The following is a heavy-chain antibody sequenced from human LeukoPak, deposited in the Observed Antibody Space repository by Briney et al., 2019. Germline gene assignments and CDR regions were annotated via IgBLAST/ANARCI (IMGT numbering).Heavy chain of an antibody. CDR1: GFTFSSYS. D-gene: IGHD5/OR15-5a*01. CDR3: ARGSRAIVSTKFARGRYMDV. V-gene: IGHV3-21*01. Sequence: GGSLRLSCAASGFTFSSYSMNWVRQAPGKGLEWVSSISSSSSYMYYADSVKGRFTISRDNAKNSLYLQMNSLRAEDTAVYYCARGSRAIVSTKFARGRYMDVWGKGTTVTVSS. CDR2: ISSSSSYM. J-gene: IGHJ6*03.